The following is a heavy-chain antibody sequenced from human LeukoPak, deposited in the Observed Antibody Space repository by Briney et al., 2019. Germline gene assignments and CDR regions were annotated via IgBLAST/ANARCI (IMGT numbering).Heavy chain of an antibody. V-gene: IGHV4-39*01. Sequence: SETLSLTCTVSGGSLRSNGYYWGWHPQPKGKGLECIRSIYYSGSTNYNPSLKSQVTLSVATSKNQFSLKLSSVTAADTAVYYCARHLDGYNYYYYYYMDVWGKGTTVTAAS. CDR2: IYYSGST. D-gene: IGHD5-24*01. CDR1: GGSLRSNGYY. CDR3: ARHLDGYNYYYYYYMDV. J-gene: IGHJ6*03.